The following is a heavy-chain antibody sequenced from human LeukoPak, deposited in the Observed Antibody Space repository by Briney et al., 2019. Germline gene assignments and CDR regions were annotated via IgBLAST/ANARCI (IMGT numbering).Heavy chain of an antibody. V-gene: IGHV3-23*01. D-gene: IGHD1-26*01. CDR1: GFTFSSYA. Sequence: GGSLRLSCVASGFTFSSYALSWVRQAPGKGLDWVSSVSTSGGTTYSADSVKGRFTISRDNSKNTLYLQMNSLRAEDTAVFYCARSSRRVGASTPYYYYFSMDVWGKGTTVTVSS. CDR3: ARSSRRVGASTPYYYYFSMDV. CDR2: VSTSGGTT. J-gene: IGHJ6*03.